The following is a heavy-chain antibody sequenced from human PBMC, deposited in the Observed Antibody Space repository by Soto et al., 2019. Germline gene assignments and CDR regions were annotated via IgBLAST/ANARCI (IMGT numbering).Heavy chain of an antibody. D-gene: IGHD3-10*01. CDR2: IPYDGINK. J-gene: IGHJ4*02. Sequence: QVQLVESGGGVVQPGRSLRLSCAASGFTFSSYAIHWVRQAPGKGLEWVVVIPYDGINKYYADFVRGRFAISRDNSKSTLCLQMSALRAKDSAIYFGVRGSKDSYPGSRIFDFWGRGTLVPVSS. CDR1: GFTFSSYA. V-gene: IGHV3-30*09. CDR3: VRGSKDSYPGSRIFDF.